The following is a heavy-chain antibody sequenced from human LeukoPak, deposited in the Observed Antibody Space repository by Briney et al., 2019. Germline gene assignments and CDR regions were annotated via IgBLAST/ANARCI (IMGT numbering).Heavy chain of an antibody. J-gene: IGHJ4*02. CDR3: ARVSGSYFFDY. V-gene: IGHV3-53*01. CDR2: IYSGGST. Sequence: GGSLRLSCAASGFTVSSNYMSWVRQAPGKGLEWVSVIYSGGSTYYADSVKGRFTISRDNSKNTLYLQMNSLRAEDTAVDYFARVSGSYFFDYWGQGTLVTVSS. D-gene: IGHD1-26*01. CDR1: GFTVSSNY.